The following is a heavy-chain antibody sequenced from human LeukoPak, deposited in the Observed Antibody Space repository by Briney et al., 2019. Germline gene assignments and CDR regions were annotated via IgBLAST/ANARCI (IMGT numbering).Heavy chain of an antibody. CDR1: GGSISSYY. D-gene: IGHD2-15*01. J-gene: IGHJ4*02. Sequence: MASETLSLTCTVSGGSISSYYWSWIRQPPGKGLEWIGYIYYSGSTNYNPSLKSRVTISVDTSKNQSPLKLSSVTAADTAVYYCARDCSGGSCFESWGQGTLVTVSS. V-gene: IGHV4-59*01. CDR3: ARDCSGGSCFES. CDR2: IYYSGST.